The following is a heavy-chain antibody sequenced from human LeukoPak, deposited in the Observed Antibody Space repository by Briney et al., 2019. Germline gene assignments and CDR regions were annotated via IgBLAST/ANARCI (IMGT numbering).Heavy chain of an antibody. CDR2: ISSSSSTI. V-gene: IGHV3-48*01. D-gene: IGHD5-18*01. CDR3: ARDRIYSYGINDY. Sequence: PGGSLRLSCAASGFTFSSYSMNWVRQAPGKGLEWVSYISSSSSTIYYADSVKGRFTISRDNAKNSLCLQMNSLRAEDTAVYYCARDRIYSYGINDYWGQGTLVTVSS. CDR1: GFTFSSYS. J-gene: IGHJ4*02.